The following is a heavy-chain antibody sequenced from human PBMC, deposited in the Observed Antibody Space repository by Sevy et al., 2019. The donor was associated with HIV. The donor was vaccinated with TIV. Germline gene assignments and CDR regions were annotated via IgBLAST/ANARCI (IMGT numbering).Heavy chain of an antibody. CDR2: IFGSGGTT. CDR3: AGGRFDSSGSFDAFDM. D-gene: IGHD3-22*01. J-gene: IGHJ3*02. V-gene: IGHV3-23*01. Sequence: GGSLRLSCAASGITFNNYAMNWVRQAPGKGLDWVSTIFGSGGTTYYADSVKGRFTISRDNSKNTLYLQMNSLRTEDTALYYCAGGRFDSSGSFDAFDMWCQGTMVTVSS. CDR1: GITFNNYA.